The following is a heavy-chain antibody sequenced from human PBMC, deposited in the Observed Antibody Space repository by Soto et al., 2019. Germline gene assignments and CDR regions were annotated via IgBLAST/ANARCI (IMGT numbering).Heavy chain of an antibody. D-gene: IGHD6-19*01. V-gene: IGHV1-46*01. CDR2: INPSGGST. J-gene: IGHJ5*02. Sequence: ASVKVSCKASGYTFTSYYMHWVRQAPGQGLEWMGIINPSGGSTSYAQKFQGRVTMTRDTSTSTVYMELSSLRSEDTAVYYCARDQGSSGWPLRRFDPWGQGTLVTVSS. CDR3: ARDQGSSGWPLRRFDP. CDR1: GYTFTSYY.